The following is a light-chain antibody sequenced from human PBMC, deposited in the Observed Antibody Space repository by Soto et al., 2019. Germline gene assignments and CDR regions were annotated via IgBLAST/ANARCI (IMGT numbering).Light chain of an antibody. V-gene: IGLV1-44*01. Sequence: LTPPPSASGTPGQRVTISCSGSSSNIGRNTVDWYQHLPGTAPKLLIYSNDQRPLGVPDRFSGSKSGTSASLAISGLQSEDEADYYCAAWDDSLNGLVFGTGTKVTVL. CDR1: SSNIGRNT. CDR2: SND. CDR3: AAWDDSLNGLV. J-gene: IGLJ1*01.